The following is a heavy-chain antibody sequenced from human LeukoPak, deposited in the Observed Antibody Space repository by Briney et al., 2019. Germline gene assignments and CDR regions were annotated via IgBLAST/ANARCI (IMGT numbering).Heavy chain of an antibody. CDR3: ARGRVTMVRGVPHDY. CDR2: IYYSGST. V-gene: IGHV4-30-4*01. J-gene: IGHJ4*02. CDR1: GVSISSGEYY. D-gene: IGHD3-10*01. Sequence: PQTLSLTCTLSGVSISSGEYYWSWIRQPPGKGLEWIGYIYYSGSTYYNPSLKSRVTISVDTSKNQFSLKLSSVTAADTAVYYCARGRVTMVRGVPHDYWGQGTLVTVSS.